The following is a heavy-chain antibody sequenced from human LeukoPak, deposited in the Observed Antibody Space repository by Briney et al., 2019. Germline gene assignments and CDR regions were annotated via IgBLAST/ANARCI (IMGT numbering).Heavy chain of an antibody. CDR1: GGTFSSYA. V-gene: IGHV1-69*01. CDR3: ARDPIPAAIRSYYYYYMDV. D-gene: IGHD2-2*02. Sequence: ASVTVSFKASGGTFSSYAISWVGQAPGQGGEWMGGIIPIFGTANYAQKFQGRVTITAHDSTSTAYMELSSLRSEDTAVYYCARDPIPAAIRSYYYYYMDVWGKGTTVTVSS. J-gene: IGHJ6*03. CDR2: IIPIFGTA.